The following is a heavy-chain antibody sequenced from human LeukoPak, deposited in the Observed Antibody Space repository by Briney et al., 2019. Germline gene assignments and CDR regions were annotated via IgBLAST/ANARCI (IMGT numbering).Heavy chain of an antibody. J-gene: IGHJ5*02. CDR2: IYNGVNT. CDR1: GASVSSASY. Sequence: SETLSLTCTVSGASVSSASYWTWIRQPPGKGVEWIAHIYNGVNTNYNPSLKSRGTISVDTSKKQFSLRLNSVTAADTAVYYCARSRAFNSGAFDRWGQGSLVTVSS. CDR3: ARSRAFNSGAFDR. V-gene: IGHV4-61*01. D-gene: IGHD1-26*01.